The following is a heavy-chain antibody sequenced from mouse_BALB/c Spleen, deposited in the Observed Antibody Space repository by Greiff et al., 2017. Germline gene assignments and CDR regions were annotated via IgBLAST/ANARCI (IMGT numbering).Heavy chain of an antibody. CDR3: TRRGITTGYYFDY. D-gene: IGHD2-4*01. CDR2: INPYNDGT. CDR1: GYTFTSYV. J-gene: IGHJ2*01. V-gene: IGHV1-14*01. Sequence: EVKLQESGPELVKPGASVKMSCKASGYTFTSYVMHWVKQKPGQGLEWIGYINPYNDGTKYNEKFKGKATLTSDKSSSTAYMELSSLTSEDSAVYYGTRRGITTGYYFDYWGQGTTLTVSS.